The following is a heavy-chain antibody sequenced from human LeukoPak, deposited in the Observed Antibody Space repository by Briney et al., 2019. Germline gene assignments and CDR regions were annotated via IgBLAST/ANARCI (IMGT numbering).Heavy chain of an antibody. J-gene: IGHJ6*02. CDR2: INHNGNVN. CDR1: GFTFSSYW. D-gene: IGHD3-3*01. CDR3: ARDRYDFWSGYPGGMDV. Sequence: PGGSLRLSCAASGFTFSSYWMNWARQAPGKGLEWVASINHNGNVNYYVDSVKGRFTISRDNSKNTLYLQMNSLRAEDTAVYYCARDRYDFWSGYPGGMDVWGQGTTVTVSS. V-gene: IGHV3-7*03.